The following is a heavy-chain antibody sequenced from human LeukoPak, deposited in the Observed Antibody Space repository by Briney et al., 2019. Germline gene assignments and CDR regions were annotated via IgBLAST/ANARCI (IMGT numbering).Heavy chain of an antibody. CDR1: GFTFSSYA. Sequence: GGSLRLSCAASGFTFSSYAMSWVRQAPGKGLEWVSGINSGGSTYYADSVKGRFTISRDNSKNTLYLQMNSLRAEDTAVYYCARDEGWFDPWGQGTLVTVSS. CDR3: ARDEGWFDP. CDR2: INSGGST. V-gene: IGHV3-53*01. J-gene: IGHJ5*02.